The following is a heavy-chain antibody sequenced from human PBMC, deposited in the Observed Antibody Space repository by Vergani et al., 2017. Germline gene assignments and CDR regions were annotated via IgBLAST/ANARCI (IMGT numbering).Heavy chain of an antibody. CDR2: ISGSGGST. J-gene: IGHJ6*03. D-gene: IGHD2-21*01. V-gene: IGHV3-23*04. CDR1: GFTFSSYA. CDR3: AGTYCGGDCYPLYYYYYMDV. Sequence: VQLVESGGGVVQPGRSLRLSCAASGFTFSSYAMSWVRQAPGKGLEWVSAISGSGGSTYYADSVKGRFTISRDNSKNTLYLQMNSLRAEDTAVYYCAGTYCGGDCYPLYYYYYMDVWGKGTTVTVSS.